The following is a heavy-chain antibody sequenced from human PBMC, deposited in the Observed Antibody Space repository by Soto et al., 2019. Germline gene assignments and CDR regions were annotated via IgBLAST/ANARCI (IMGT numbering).Heavy chain of an antibody. Sequence: ASVKVSCKASGGTFSSYTISWVRQAPGQGLEWMGRIIPILGIANYAQKFQGRVTITADKSTSTAYMELSSLRSEDTAVYYCARDNYSSSGISRWFDPWGQRTLVTVSS. CDR1: GGTFSSYT. J-gene: IGHJ5*02. CDR2: IIPILGIA. V-gene: IGHV1-69*04. D-gene: IGHD6-6*01. CDR3: ARDNYSSSGISRWFDP.